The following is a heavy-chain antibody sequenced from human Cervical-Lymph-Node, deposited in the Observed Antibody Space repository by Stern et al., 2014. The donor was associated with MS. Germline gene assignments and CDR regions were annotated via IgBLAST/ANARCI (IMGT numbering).Heavy chain of an antibody. Sequence: QMQLVQSGAEVKKPGSSMKVSCKAFGGSFSSIDISWVRQAPGQGLEWLGGIIPLFGTTNYAQKFQGRVTIVADESTSTVNMELSSLRSEDTAVYFCVRDQGGIAASWGQGTLVIVSS. D-gene: IGHD6-13*01. J-gene: IGHJ4*02. CDR3: VRDQGGIAAS. CDR2: IIPLFGTT. V-gene: IGHV1-69*01. CDR1: GGSFSSID.